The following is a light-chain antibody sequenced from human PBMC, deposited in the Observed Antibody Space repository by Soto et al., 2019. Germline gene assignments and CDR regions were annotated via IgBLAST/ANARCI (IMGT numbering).Light chain of an antibody. V-gene: IGKV3-11*01. Sequence: EIVLTQSPATLSLSPGERATLSCRASQSVSSYLAWYQQRPGQAPRLLIYGASNRVTGVPARFSGSGSGTDFTLTISGLEPEDFAVYYCQHRSVWSETFGQGTRVEIK. CDR3: QHRSVWSET. CDR1: QSVSSY. CDR2: GAS. J-gene: IGKJ1*01.